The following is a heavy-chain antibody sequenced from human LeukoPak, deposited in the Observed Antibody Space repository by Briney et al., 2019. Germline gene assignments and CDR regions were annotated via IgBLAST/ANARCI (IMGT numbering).Heavy chain of an antibody. J-gene: IGHJ4*02. CDR2: IYYSGGT. Sequence: PWETLSLTCTVSGGSISSYYWSWIRQPPGKGLEWIGYIYYSGGTNYNLSLKSRVTISVDTSKNQFSLKLSSVTAADTAVYYCARDPLFDFWGQGTLVTVSS. CDR1: GGSISSYY. V-gene: IGHV4-59*01. CDR3: ARDPLFDF.